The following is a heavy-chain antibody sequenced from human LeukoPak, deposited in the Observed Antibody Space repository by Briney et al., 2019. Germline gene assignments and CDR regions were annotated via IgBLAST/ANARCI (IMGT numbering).Heavy chain of an antibody. V-gene: IGHV3-7*01. J-gene: IGHJ4*02. CDR1: GFSFTSHW. CDR3: GRVGRGGSWEDY. CDR2: IKEDGRLK. D-gene: IGHD3-16*01. Sequence: AGVCLRLSCAASGFSFTSHWMTWLPQAPGKGRKGVTHIKEDGRLKYYLYSVRGRFTVSRDNAQNSVFLQMHSLRAEDTAVYYCGRVGRGGSWEDYWGQGTLVTVSS.